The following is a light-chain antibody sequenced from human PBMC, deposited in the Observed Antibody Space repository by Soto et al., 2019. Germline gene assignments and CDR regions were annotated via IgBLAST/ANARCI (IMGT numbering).Light chain of an antibody. V-gene: IGKV1-33*01. CDR1: QDISNY. CDR2: HAS. J-gene: IGKJ5*01. CDR3: QQYDNFPIT. Sequence: DIQMTQSPSSLFASVGDRVTITCQASQDISNYLNWYQQKPGKAPKLLIYHASNLETGVPSRFSGSASGTDFSFTISSLQSEDTGTYYCQQYDNFPITFGQGTRLEIK.